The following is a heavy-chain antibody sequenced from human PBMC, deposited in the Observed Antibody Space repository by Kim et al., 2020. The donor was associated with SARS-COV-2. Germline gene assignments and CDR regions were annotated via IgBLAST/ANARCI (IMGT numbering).Heavy chain of an antibody. CDR2: IYYSGST. J-gene: IGHJ4*02. Sequence: SETLSLTCTVSGGSISSSSYYWGWIRQPPGKGLEWIGSIYYSGSTYYNPSLKSRVTISVDTSKNQFSLKLSSVTAADTAVYYCARLNYYDSSGYYNGANIDYWGQGTLVTVSS. CDR3: ARLNYYDSSGYYNGANIDY. V-gene: IGHV4-39*01. D-gene: IGHD3-22*01. CDR1: GGSISSSSYY.